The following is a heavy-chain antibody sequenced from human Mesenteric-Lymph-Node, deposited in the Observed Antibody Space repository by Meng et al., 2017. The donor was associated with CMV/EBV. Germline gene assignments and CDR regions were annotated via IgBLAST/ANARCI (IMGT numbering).Heavy chain of an antibody. D-gene: IGHD2-21*02. Sequence: GESLKISCAASGFTFSSYWMSWVRQAPGKGLEWVANIKQDGSEKYYVDSVKGRFTISRDNAKNSLYLQMNSLRAEDTAVYYCAKGRNGDNEPIDFDYWGQGTLVTVSS. CDR3: AKGRNGDNEPIDFDY. J-gene: IGHJ4*02. CDR1: GFTFSSYW. V-gene: IGHV3-7*01. CDR2: IKQDGSEK.